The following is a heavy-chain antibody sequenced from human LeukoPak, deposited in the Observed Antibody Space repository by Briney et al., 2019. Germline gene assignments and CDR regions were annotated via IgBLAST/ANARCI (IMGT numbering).Heavy chain of an antibody. V-gene: IGHV1-2*02. CDR1: GYTFTGYY. CDR2: INPNSGGT. CDR3: ARDPSVVMEAKGAFDI. Sequence: GASVKVSCKASGYTFTGYYMHWVRQAPGQGLEWMGWINPNSGGTNYAQKFQGRVTMTRDTSISTAYMELSRLRSDDTAVYYCARDPSVVMEAKGAFDIWGQGTMVTVSS. J-gene: IGHJ3*02. D-gene: IGHD3-22*01.